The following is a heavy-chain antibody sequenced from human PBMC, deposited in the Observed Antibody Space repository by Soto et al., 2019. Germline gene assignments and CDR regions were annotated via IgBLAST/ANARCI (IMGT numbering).Heavy chain of an antibody. Sequence: GGSLRLSCAASGFTFSSYAMHWVRQAPGKGLEWVAVISYDGSNKYYADSVKGRFTISRDNSKNTLYLQMNSLRAEDTAVYYCARVSRRDYYYYGMDVWGQGTTVTAP. CDR3: ARVSRRDYYYYGMDV. V-gene: IGHV3-30-3*01. CDR2: ISYDGSNK. CDR1: GFTFSSYA. J-gene: IGHJ6*02.